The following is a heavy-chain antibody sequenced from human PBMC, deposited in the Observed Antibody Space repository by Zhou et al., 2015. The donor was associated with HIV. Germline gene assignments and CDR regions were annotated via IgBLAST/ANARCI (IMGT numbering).Heavy chain of an antibody. Sequence: QVQLVQSGAEVKKPGSSVKVSCKASGGTFSSYAISWVRQAPGQGLEWMGGIIPIFGTANYAQKFQGRVTITADESTSTAYMELSSLRSEDTAVYYCAGSTNIVATITTPFGDYWGQGTLVTVSS. CDR1: GGTFSSYA. CDR2: IIPIFGTA. J-gene: IGHJ4*02. CDR3: AGSTNIVATITTPFGDY. V-gene: IGHV1-69*12. D-gene: IGHD5-12*01.